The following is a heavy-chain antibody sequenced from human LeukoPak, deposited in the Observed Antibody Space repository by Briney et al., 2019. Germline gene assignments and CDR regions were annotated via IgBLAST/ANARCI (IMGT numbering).Heavy chain of an antibody. CDR2: IKADGSGT. Sequence: GGSLRLSCAASGFTIGPYAMYWVRQGPGRGLEWVSVIKADGSGTFFADSVRGRFTTSRDNSKNSLYLQMNSLTSEDTALYYCATWAFYHNLDVWGQGTTVIVSS. CDR1: GFTIGPYA. V-gene: IGHV3-43*02. J-gene: IGHJ6*02. CDR3: ATWAFYHNLDV. D-gene: IGHD2/OR15-2a*01.